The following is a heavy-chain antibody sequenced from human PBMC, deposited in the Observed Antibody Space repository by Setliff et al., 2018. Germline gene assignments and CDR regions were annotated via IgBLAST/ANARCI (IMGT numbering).Heavy chain of an antibody. J-gene: IGHJ4*03. CDR2: ISSTITST. CDR3: AKRGPYCSGGTCHYYFDY. D-gene: IGHD2-15*01. CDR1: GFTFSSSA. Sequence: GGSLRLSCAASGFTFSSSAMAWVRQAPGKGLEWVSAISSTITSTYYADSVKGRFTISRDNSKNTLYLQMNSLRAEDTAVYYCAKRGPYCSGGTCHYYFDYWGQGTTVTVSS. V-gene: IGHV3-23*01.